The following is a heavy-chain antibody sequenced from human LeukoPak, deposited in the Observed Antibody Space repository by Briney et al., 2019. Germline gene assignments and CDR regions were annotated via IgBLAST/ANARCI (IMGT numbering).Heavy chain of an antibody. CDR3: ARVPLIAVAGMWWYYGMDV. J-gene: IGHJ6*02. V-gene: IGHV5-51*01. D-gene: IGHD6-19*01. CDR1: GYRFTTYW. CDR2: IYPGDSDT. Sequence: GESLKISCNGAGYRFTTYWIAWVRQMPGKGLEWMGIIYPGDSDTRYSPSFQGQVTISVDKSISTAYLQWSSLKASDTAMYYCARVPLIAVAGMWWYYGMDVWGQGTTVTVSS.